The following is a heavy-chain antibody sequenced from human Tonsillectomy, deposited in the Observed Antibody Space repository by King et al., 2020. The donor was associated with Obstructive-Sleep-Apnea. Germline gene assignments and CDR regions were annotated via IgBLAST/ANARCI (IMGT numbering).Heavy chain of an antibody. CDR3: TTARGYFQH. Sequence: QLVQSGGGLVKPGGSLRLSCAASGFTFSNAWMSWVRQAPGKGLEWVARIKRKTEVGTTDYAAPEKGRFTISRDDSKNTLYLQMNSLKTEDTAVYYCTTARGYFQHWGQGTLVTVSS. J-gene: IGHJ1*01. CDR1: GFTFSNAW. CDR2: IKRKTEVGTT. V-gene: IGHV3-15*01.